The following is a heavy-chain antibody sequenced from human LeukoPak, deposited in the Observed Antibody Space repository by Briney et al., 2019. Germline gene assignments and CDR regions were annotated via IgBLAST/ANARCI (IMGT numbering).Heavy chain of an antibody. Sequence: GGSLRLSCAASGFTFSTYAMSWVRQAPGKGLEWVSTVTNSGGGTYYAASVKGRFTISRDNSKNTLYLQLNSLRAEDTAVYYCGKDTYGDYGGVDYWGQGTLVTVSS. J-gene: IGHJ4*02. CDR2: VTNSGGGT. V-gene: IGHV3-23*01. CDR3: GKDTYGDYGGVDY. D-gene: IGHD4-17*01. CDR1: GFTFSTYA.